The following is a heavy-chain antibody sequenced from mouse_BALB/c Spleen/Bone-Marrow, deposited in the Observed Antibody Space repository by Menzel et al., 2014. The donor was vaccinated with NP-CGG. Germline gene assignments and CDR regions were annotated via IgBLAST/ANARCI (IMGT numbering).Heavy chain of an antibody. V-gene: IGHV1-18*01. J-gene: IGHJ4*01. CDR1: GYTFTEYT. D-gene: IGHD1-2*01. Sequence: VQLKQSGPELVEPGASVKISCKTSGYTFTEYTMHWVKQSHGKSLEWIGGVNPNNGGTIYNQKFKGKATLTVDKSSSTAYMELRSLTSEDSAVYYCARKDYGYNYVMDYWGQGTSVTVSS. CDR2: VNPNNGGT. CDR3: ARKDYGYNYVMDY.